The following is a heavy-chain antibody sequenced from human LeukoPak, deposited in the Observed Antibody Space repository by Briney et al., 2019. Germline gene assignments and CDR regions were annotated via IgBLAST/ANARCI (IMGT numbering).Heavy chain of an antibody. CDR3: AKTQGYYDC. Sequence: GGSLRLSCAASGFTFSSYGMNWVRQAPGKGLEWVSGIGVGGTTYYADSVKGRFTISRDTSKSTLSLQMNSLRAEDTAVYYCAKTQGYYDCWGRGTLVTVSS. D-gene: IGHD3-22*01. CDR1: GFTFSSYG. J-gene: IGHJ4*02. CDR2: IGVGGTT. V-gene: IGHV3-23*01.